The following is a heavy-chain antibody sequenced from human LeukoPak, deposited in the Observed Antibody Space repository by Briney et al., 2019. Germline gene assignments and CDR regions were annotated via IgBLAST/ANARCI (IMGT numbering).Heavy chain of an antibody. CDR2: IIPIFGTA. D-gene: IGHD1-7*01. CDR3: ARDNYAGANWFDP. J-gene: IGHJ5*02. V-gene: IGHV1-69*05. CDR1: GGTFSSYA. Sequence: ASVKVSCKASGGTFSSYAISWVRQAPGQGLEWMGGIIPIFGTANYAQKFQGRVTITTDESTSTAYMELSSLRSEDTAVYYCARDNYAGANWFDPWGQGTLVSVSS.